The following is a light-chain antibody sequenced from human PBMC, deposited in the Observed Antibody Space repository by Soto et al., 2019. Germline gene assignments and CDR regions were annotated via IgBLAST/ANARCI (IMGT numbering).Light chain of an antibody. J-gene: IGKJ4*01. CDR3: QQANNFPLT. CDR1: QGINNC. V-gene: IGKV1-12*01. Sequence: DIQMTQSPSSVSASVGDTVSITCRASQGINNCLAWYQQKPGKAPELLIYAASSLQSGVPSRFSGSGFGTDFTLTITSLQPEYFATYFCQQANNFPLTFRGGTKIEIK. CDR2: AAS.